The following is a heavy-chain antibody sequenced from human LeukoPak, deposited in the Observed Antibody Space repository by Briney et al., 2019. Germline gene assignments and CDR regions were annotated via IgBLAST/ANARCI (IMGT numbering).Heavy chain of an antibody. Sequence: GGSLRLSCAPSGFTFSSFAMSWVRQAPGKGLEWVSAISGSGDNTYYADSVKGRFTISRDNSKNTLHLQMSSLRAEDTAVYYCAKVGNYYESPVDYWGQGTLVTVSS. CDR2: ISGSGDNT. J-gene: IGHJ4*02. D-gene: IGHD3-22*01. CDR3: AKVGNYYESPVDY. V-gene: IGHV3-23*01. CDR1: GFTFSSFA.